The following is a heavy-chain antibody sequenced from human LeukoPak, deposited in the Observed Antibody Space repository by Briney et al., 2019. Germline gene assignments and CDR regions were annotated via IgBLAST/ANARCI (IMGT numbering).Heavy chain of an antibody. CDR2: INHSGST. CDR3: ARHPPPTGVVIPNWFDP. CDR1: SGSFSGYY. D-gene: IGHD3-3*01. V-gene: IGHV4-34*01. Sequence: TSETLSLTCAVYSGSFSGYYWSWIRQPPGKGLEWIGEINHSGSTNYNPSLKSRVTISVDTSKNQFSLKLSSVTAADTAVYYCARHPPPTGVVIPNWFDPWGQGTLVTVSS. J-gene: IGHJ5*02.